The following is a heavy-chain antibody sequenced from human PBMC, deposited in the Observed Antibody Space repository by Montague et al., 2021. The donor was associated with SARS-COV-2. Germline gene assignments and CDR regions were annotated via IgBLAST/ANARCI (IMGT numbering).Heavy chain of an antibody. CDR2: ISPSSNFI. J-gene: IGHJ4*02. CDR3: ARDLGSSNSDY. V-gene: IGHV3-21*01. Sequence: FLRLYCPASAFTFSSYTMNRVRQAPGRGLEWVSSISPSSNFIYYADSVKGRFTISRDNAKNSLYLQMNSLRADDTAVYFCARDLGSSNSDYWGQGTLVTVSS. CDR1: AFTFSSYT. D-gene: IGHD2-15*01.